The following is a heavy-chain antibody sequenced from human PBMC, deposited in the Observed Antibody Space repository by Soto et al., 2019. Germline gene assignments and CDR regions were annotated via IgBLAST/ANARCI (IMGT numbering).Heavy chain of an antibody. V-gene: IGHV4-4*07. Sequence: SETLSLTCTVSGGSISNYYWTWIRQPAGKGLEWIGRIYSSGSANYNSSLKSRVTMSVDTSKNQFSLKLTSVTAADTAVYYCARQTTYSSSWYDYWGQGTLVTVSS. CDR1: GGSISNYY. J-gene: IGHJ4*02. D-gene: IGHD6-13*01. CDR3: ARQTTYSSSWYDY. CDR2: IYSSGSA.